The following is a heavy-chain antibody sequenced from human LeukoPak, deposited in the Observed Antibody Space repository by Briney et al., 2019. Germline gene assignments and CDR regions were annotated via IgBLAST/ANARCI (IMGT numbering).Heavy chain of an antibody. V-gene: IGHV4-59*01. D-gene: IGHD3-10*01. CDR2: IYYNGDT. Sequence: PSETLSLTCSVSGGSITGYSWSWIRQTPGKGPEWIGYIYYNGDTHYNPSLNSRLSMSVDTPNKQFSLNLRSVTAADTAVYYCVRGPYGSSISNWFDPWGQGLLVTVSS. J-gene: IGHJ5*02. CDR3: VRGPYGSSISNWFDP. CDR1: GGSITGYS.